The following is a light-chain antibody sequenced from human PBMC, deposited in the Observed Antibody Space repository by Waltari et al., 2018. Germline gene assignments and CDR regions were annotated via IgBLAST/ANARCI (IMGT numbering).Light chain of an antibody. V-gene: IGLV3-21*03. CDR3: QVWDIDSDPSVG. CDR2: DDI. CDR1: NIGTKT. J-gene: IGLJ2*01. Sequence: SYVLTQPPSVSVAPGRTARITCGGNNIGTKTAHWYQQKPGQAPVMVVFDDIDRPSGHPGRFSGSSSGNTATLIINRVEAGDEADYYCQVWDIDSDPSVGLGGGTKLTVL.